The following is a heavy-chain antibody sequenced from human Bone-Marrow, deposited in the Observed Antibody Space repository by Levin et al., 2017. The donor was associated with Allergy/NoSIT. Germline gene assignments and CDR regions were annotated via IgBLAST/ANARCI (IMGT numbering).Heavy chain of an antibody. J-gene: IGHJ6*02. Sequence: LSLTCAASGFTFSSYEMNWVRQAPGKGLEWVSYISSSGSTIYYADSVKGRFTISRDNAKNSLYLQMNSLRAEDTAVYYCAGFSTHYYYGMDVWGQGTTVTVSS. CDR3: AGFSTHYYYGMDV. D-gene: IGHD3-3*01. CDR2: ISSSGSTI. V-gene: IGHV3-48*03. CDR1: GFTFSSYE.